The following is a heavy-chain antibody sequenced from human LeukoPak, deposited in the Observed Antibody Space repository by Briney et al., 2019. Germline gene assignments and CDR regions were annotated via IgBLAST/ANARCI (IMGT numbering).Heavy chain of an antibody. V-gene: IGHV1-2*02. CDR1: GYTFTTYG. J-gene: IGHJ4*02. CDR2: INTISGGT. CDR3: ARGREVAGTVAY. D-gene: IGHD6-19*01. Sequence: ASVKVSCKASGYTFTTYGLSWVRQAPGQGLEWMGWINTISGGTNYAQKFQGRVTMTRDTSNSTAYMELSRLTSDDTAVYYCARGREVAGTVAYWGQGTLVTVSS.